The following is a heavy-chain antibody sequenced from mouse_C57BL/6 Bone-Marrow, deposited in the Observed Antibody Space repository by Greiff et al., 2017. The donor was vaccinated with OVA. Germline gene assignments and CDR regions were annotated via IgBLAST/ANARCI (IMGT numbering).Heavy chain of an antibody. D-gene: IGHD1-1*01. CDR3: ARYPFTTVVGGGGFDD. CDR2: INPSNGGT. J-gene: IGHJ2*01. V-gene: IGHV1-53*01. Sequence: QVQLQQPGTELVKPGASVKLSCKASGYTFTSYWMHWVKQRPGQGLEWIGNINPSNGGTNYNEKFKSKATLTVDKSSSTAYMQLSSLTSEDSAVYYCARYPFTTVVGGGGFDDWGQGTTLTVSS. CDR1: GYTFTSYW.